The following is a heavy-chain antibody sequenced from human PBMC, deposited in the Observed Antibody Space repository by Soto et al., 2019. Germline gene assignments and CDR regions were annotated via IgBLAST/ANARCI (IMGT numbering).Heavy chain of an antibody. J-gene: IGHJ6*02. D-gene: IGHD3-10*01. CDR3: ARAGPDYYYSGLDV. CDR1: GDSVSTNSAA. V-gene: IGHV6-1*01. CDR2: TYYRSKWYN. Sequence: SQTLSLTCAVSGDSVSTNSAAWNWIRQSPSRGLEWLGRTYYRSKWYNDYAVSVKSRININADTSKNQISLQLNSVTPEDTAVYYCARAGPDYYYSGLDVWGQGTTVTVPS.